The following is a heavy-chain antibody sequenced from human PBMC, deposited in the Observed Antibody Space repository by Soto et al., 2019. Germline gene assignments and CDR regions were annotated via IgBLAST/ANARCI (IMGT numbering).Heavy chain of an antibody. Sequence: SETLSLTCTVSGGSISSSSYYWGWIRQPPGKGLEWIGSIYYSGSTYYNPSLKSRVTISVDTSKNQFSLKLSSVTAADTAVYYCATGGIAVAGTHYYYGMDVWGQGTTVTVSS. CDR2: IYYSGST. CDR3: ATGGIAVAGTHYYYGMDV. J-gene: IGHJ6*02. CDR1: GGSISSSSYY. D-gene: IGHD6-19*01. V-gene: IGHV4-39*01.